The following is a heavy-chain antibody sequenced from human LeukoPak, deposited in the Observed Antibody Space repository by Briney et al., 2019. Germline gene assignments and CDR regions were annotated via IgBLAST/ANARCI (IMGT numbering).Heavy chain of an antibody. CDR1: GLTFPTYW. CDR2: IKFDGSLA. Sequence: PGGSLTLSCTASGLTFPTYWMHWVRQVPGKGLICVSQIKFDGSLASYADSVKGRFTISRDNARNTVSLQMNSLRIEDTAVYYCVTGHYDSRMYFDLWGRGTLVTVSS. D-gene: IGHD3-9*01. J-gene: IGHJ2*01. V-gene: IGHV3-74*01. CDR3: VTGHYDSRMYFDL.